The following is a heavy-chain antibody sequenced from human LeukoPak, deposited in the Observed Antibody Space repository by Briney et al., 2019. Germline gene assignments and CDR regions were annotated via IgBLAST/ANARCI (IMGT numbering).Heavy chain of an antibody. D-gene: IGHD2-15*01. CDR2: IYYSGST. V-gene: IGHV4-39*01. CDR3: ARHSWYCSGGFCYSNWFDP. CDR1: GGSISGSGYY. Sequence: PSETLSLTCTVSGGSISGSGYYWGWIRQPPGKGLEWIGSIYYSGSTYYNPSLKSRVPISVDTSKNQFSLKLSSVTAADTAVYYCARHSWYCSGGFCYSNWFDPWGQGTLVTVSS. J-gene: IGHJ5*02.